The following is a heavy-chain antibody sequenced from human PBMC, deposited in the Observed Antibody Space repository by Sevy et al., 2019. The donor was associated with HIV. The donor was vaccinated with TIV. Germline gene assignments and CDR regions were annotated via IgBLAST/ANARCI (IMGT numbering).Heavy chain of an antibody. CDR2: IRRANNGGTT. CDR1: AFTFSNDW. J-gene: IGHJ5*02. CDR3: VTLSGKYWGDWLDP. V-gene: IGHV3-15*07. D-gene: IGHD3-16*01. Sequence: GGSLRLSCVASAFTFSNDWMTWVRQAPGKGLEWVGHIRRANNGGTTDYAEPVKGRFTISSHDSKNNVYLEMNSLKIEDTGVYFCVTLSGKYWGDWLDPWGQGTLVTVSS.